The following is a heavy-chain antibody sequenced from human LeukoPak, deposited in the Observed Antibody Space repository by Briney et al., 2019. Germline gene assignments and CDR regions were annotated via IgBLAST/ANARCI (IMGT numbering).Heavy chain of an antibody. V-gene: IGHV4-59*12. CDR3: ARDGCSSTSCYRSPLAGGYYYYYMDV. CDR1: GGSISSYY. Sequence: SETLSLTCTVSGGSISSYYWSWIRQPPGKGLEWIGYIYHSGSTYYNPSLKSRVTISVDRSKNQFSLKLSSVTAADTAVYYCARDGCSSTSCYRSPLAGGYYYYYMDVWGKGTTVTVSS. CDR2: IYHSGST. D-gene: IGHD2-2*01. J-gene: IGHJ6*03.